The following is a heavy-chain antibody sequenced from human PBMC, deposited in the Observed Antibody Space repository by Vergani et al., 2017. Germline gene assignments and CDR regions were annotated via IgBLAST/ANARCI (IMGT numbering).Heavy chain of an antibody. CDR3: SRGPYTATWNRGPSPRMDV. CDR2: IYYSRGT. V-gene: IGHV4-31*03. D-gene: IGHD1-1*01. CDR1: GGSINSHTYY. Sequence: QVQLQESGPGLVKPSQTLSLTCTVSGGSINSHTYYWSWIRQPAGKGLEWIGAIYYSRGTYYNPSLKSRLTISVDTSKNQFSLSLTSVTAADTAVYYCSRGPYTATWNRGPSPRMDVWVKGTIVTVSA. J-gene: IGHJ6*04.